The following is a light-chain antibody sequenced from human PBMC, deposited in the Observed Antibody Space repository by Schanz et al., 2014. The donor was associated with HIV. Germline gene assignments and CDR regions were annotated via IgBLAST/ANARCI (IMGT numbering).Light chain of an antibody. CDR1: SGDVGSYNY. CDR3: CSYTTTSTYV. J-gene: IGLJ1*01. Sequence: QSALTQPASVSGSPGQSISISCTGTSGDVGSYNYVSWYQQHPGKASKLMIYDVSNRPSGVSSRFSGSKSGNTASLTISGLQAEDEADYYCCSYTTTSTYVFGAGTKLTVL. V-gene: IGLV2-14*03. CDR2: DVS.